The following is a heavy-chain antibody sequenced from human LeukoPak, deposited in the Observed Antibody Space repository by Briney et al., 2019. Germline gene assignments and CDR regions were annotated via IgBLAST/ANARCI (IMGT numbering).Heavy chain of an antibody. Sequence: ASVTVSCKASGGTFSSYAISWARQAPGQGLEWMGGIIPIFGTANYAQKFQGRVTITTDESTSTAYMELSSLRSEDTAVYYCARKYYDSSGYYFNWFDPWGQGTLVTVSS. CDR1: GGTFSSYA. CDR2: IIPIFGTA. CDR3: ARKYYDSSGYYFNWFDP. V-gene: IGHV1-69*05. J-gene: IGHJ5*02. D-gene: IGHD3-22*01.